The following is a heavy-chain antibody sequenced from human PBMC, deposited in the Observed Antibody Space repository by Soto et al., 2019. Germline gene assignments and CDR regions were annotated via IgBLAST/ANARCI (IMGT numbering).Heavy chain of an antibody. J-gene: IGHJ4*02. CDR1: GYTFTSYG. D-gene: IGHD3-22*01. CDR3: ARVMYYDSSGYNYVGPNYFDY. CDR2: ISAYNGNT. V-gene: IGHV1-18*01. Sequence: ASVKVSCKASGYTFTSYGISWVRQAPGQGLEWMGRISAYNGNTNYAQKLQGRVTMTKDTSKSTAYMELRSLRSDDTAVYYCARVMYYDSSGYNYVGPNYFDYWGQGTLVTVSS.